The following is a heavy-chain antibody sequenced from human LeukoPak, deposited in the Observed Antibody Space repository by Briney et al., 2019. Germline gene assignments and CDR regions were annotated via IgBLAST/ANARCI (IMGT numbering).Heavy chain of an antibody. CDR2: ISYDGSNK. J-gene: IGHJ1*01. CDR3: AKDVNYYDSSGYSIFQH. D-gene: IGHD3-22*01. Sequence: GGSLRLSCAASGFTFSSYAMHWVRQAPGKGLEWVAVISYDGSNKYYADSVKGRFTISRDSSKNTLYLQMNSLRAEDTAVYYCAKDVNYYDSSGYSIFQHWGQGTLVTVSS. V-gene: IGHV3-30*04. CDR1: GFTFSSYA.